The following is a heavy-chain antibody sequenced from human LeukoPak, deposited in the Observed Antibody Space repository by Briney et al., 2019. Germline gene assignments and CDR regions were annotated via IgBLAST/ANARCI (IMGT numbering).Heavy chain of an antibody. CDR1: GGSISSSNYN. CDR2: IYYSGST. CDR3: ARVGSGGAWFDF. V-gene: IGHV4-39*07. Sequence: SETLSLTCTVSGGSISSSNYNWGWIRQPPGKGLEWIGNIYYSGSTYYNPSLKSRVTISVDTSKNQFSLKLSSVTAADTAVYYCARVGSGGAWFDFWGQGTLVSVSS. D-gene: IGHD6-19*01. J-gene: IGHJ4*02.